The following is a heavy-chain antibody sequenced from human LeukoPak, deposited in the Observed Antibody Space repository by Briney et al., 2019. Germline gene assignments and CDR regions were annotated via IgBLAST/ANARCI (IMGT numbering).Heavy chain of an antibody. V-gene: IGHV3-53*01. CDR1: GFTVSNNF. CDR2: VKGDGST. J-gene: IGHJ4*02. D-gene: IGHD3-9*01. Sequence: GGSLRLSCAASGFTVSNNFMNWVRQAPGKGLEWVSLVKGDGSTYYADSVQGRFTISKDNSRNTVYLQMNSLRAEDTAVYYYAKGRSTLFCFDYWGQGTLVTVSS. CDR3: AKGRSTLFCFDY.